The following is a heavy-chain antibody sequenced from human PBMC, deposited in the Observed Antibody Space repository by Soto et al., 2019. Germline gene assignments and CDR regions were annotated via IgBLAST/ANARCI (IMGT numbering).Heavy chain of an antibody. CDR2: IYPGDSDT. CDR1: GYSFTSYW. J-gene: IGHJ3*02. Sequence: PGELLKISCKGSGYSFTSYWIGWVRQMPGKGLEWMGIIYPGDSDTRYSPSFQGQVTISRDNSRNTLYLQMNTLRAEDTAVYHCAKDIGHTGASDMWGQGTLVTVSS. CDR3: AKDIGHTGASDM. V-gene: IGHV5-51*01. D-gene: IGHD2-8*02.